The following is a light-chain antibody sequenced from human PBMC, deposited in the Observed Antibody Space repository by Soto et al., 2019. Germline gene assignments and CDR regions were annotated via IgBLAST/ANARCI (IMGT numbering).Light chain of an antibody. CDR2: AAS. J-gene: IGKJ2*01. Sequence: DIQMTQSPSSLSASVGDRVTITCRASQSISNYLNWYRQRPGEAPELLIYAASNLQSGVPSRFSGSGSGTDFTLTISSLQPEDFATYSCQQSDSTPYTFGQGTKLEIK. CDR3: QQSDSTPYT. CDR1: QSISNY. V-gene: IGKV1-39*01.